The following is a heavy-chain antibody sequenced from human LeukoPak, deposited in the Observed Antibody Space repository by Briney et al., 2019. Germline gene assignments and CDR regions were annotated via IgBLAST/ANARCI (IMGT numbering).Heavy chain of an antibody. CDR3: VREGDP. V-gene: IGHV3-30*02. CDR2: IRYDASSK. J-gene: IGHJ5*02. Sequence: GGSLRLSCTASTVIFNSNGMHWVRQAPGKGLEWVAFIRYDASSKYYADSVKGRFTISRDNAKNSLYLQMNSLRAEDTAVYFCVREGDPWGQGTLVIVSS. CDR1: TVIFNSNG.